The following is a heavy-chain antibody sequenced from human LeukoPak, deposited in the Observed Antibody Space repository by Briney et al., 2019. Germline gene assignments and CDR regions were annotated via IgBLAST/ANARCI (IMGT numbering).Heavy chain of an antibody. Sequence: PGGSLRLSCAASGFTLSSYWMHWVRQVPGEGLVWVSRITNDGSDTRYADSVKGRFTISRDNAKNTLYLQMNSLRAEDTAVYFCASSGSGHYYFDFWGQGTLVTVSS. V-gene: IGHV3-74*01. D-gene: IGHD3-22*01. J-gene: IGHJ4*02. CDR3: ASSGSGHYYFDF. CDR1: GFTLSSYW. CDR2: ITNDGSDT.